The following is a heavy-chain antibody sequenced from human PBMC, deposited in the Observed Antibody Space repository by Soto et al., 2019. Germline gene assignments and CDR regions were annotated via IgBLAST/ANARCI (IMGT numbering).Heavy chain of an antibody. V-gene: IGHV1-2*02. CDR3: AKDLTRQLAYWLDP. J-gene: IGHJ5*02. Sequence: ASVKVSCKSSGFSFTGYYIHWLRQAPGQGPEWMGWINAHSGGTEYAQKFQGRVTLTRDTSIATAYLTLTSLTSDDTALYYCAKDLTRQLAYWLDPWGQGTQVTVSS. CDR2: INAHSGGT. CDR1: GFSFTGYY. D-gene: IGHD6-6*01.